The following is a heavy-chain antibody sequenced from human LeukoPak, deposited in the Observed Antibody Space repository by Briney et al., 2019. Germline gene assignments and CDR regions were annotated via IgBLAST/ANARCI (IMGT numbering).Heavy chain of an antibody. CDR2: IYSGGST. V-gene: IGHV3-66*01. J-gene: IGHJ5*02. D-gene: IGHD3-22*01. CDR3: ARDRWYYDSSGSPWFDP. Sequence: PGGSLRLSCAASGFTVSSNYMSWVRQAPGKGLEWVSVIYSGGSTYYADSVKGRFTISRDNSKNTLYLQMNSLRAEDTAVYYCARDRWYYDSSGSPWFDPWGQGTLVTVPS. CDR1: GFTVSSNY.